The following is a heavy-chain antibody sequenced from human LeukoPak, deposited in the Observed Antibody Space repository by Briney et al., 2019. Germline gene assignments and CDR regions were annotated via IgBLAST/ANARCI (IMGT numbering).Heavy chain of an antibody. J-gene: IGHJ4*02. D-gene: IGHD3-22*01. V-gene: IGHV4-4*02. CDR2: IYHSGST. Sequence: LETLSLTCAVSGGSISSSNWWSWVRQPPGKGLEWIGEIYHSGSTNYNPSLKSRVTISVDTSKNQFSLKLSSVTAADTAVYYCVGGYYYYFDYWGQGTLVTVSS. CDR3: VGGYYYYFDY. CDR1: GGSISSSNW.